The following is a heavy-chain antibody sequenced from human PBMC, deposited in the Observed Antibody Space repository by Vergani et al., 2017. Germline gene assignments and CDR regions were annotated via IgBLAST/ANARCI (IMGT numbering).Heavy chain of an antibody. D-gene: IGHD2-15*01. CDR2: IYTSGRT. CDR3: ARAPAQAYLNYFDY. J-gene: IGHJ4*02. Sequence: QVQLQESGPGLVKPSQTLSLTCTVSGGSISSGGYYWSWIRQPAGKGLEWIGRIYTSGRTNYNPSLKSRVTMSVDTSKNQFSLKLSSVTAADTAVYYCARAPAQAYLNYFDYWGQGTLVTVSS. CDR1: GGSISSGGYY. V-gene: IGHV4-61*02.